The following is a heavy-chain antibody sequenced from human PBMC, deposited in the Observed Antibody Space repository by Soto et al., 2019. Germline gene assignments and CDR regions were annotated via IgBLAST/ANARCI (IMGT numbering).Heavy chain of an antibody. V-gene: IGHV3-30*18. D-gene: IGHD3-3*01. CDR2: ISYDGSNK. CDR1: GFTFSSYG. CDR3: AKEATYYDFWSGYYPAGYFDY. J-gene: IGHJ4*02. Sequence: SLRLSCAASGFTFSSYGMHWVRQAPGKGLEWVAVISYDGSNKYYADSVKGRFTISRDNSKNTLYLQMNSLRAEDTAVYYCAKEATYYDFWSGYYPAGYFDYWGQGTLVTVSS.